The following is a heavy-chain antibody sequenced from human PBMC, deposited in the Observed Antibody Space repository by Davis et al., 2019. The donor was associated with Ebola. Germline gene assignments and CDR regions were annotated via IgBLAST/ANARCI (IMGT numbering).Heavy chain of an antibody. V-gene: IGHV4-59*01. Sequence: PSETLSLTCTVSGGSISSYYWSWIRQPPGKGLEWIGYISYSGSIDYNPSLKTRVTMSLDTSKNQFSLKLTSMTAADTAVYYCARGRDHYDSSSNFDYWGQGTQVTVSS. J-gene: IGHJ4*02. CDR2: ISYSGSI. CDR3: ARGRDHYDSSSNFDY. CDR1: GGSISSYY. D-gene: IGHD3-22*01.